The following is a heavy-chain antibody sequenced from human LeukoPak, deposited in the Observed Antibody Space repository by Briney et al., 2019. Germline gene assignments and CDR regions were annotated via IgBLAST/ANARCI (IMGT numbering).Heavy chain of an antibody. CDR1: GDSISGYY. V-gene: IGHV4-59*01. Sequence: SETLSLTCTVSGDSISGYYWSWIRQPPGKGLEWIAYIYYSGSTNYNPSLKSRVTISVDTSKNQFSLKLRSVTAADTAVYYCARGGGYDYRFDYWGQGTLVTVSS. CDR3: ARGGGYDYRFDY. CDR2: IYYSGST. J-gene: IGHJ4*02. D-gene: IGHD5-12*01.